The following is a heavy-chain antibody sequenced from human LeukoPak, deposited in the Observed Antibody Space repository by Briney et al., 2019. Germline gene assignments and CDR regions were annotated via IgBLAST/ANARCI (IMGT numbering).Heavy chain of an antibody. Sequence: GGSLRLSCAASGFTFSSYAMSWVRQAPGKGLEWVSSISSTSSYIYYADSVKGRFTISRDNAKNSMYLQMNSLRAEDTAVYYCAKETFGYGVVSWGQGTLVTVSS. CDR3: AKETFGYGVVS. CDR2: ISSTSSYI. V-gene: IGHV3-21*01. CDR1: GFTFSSYA. J-gene: IGHJ4*02. D-gene: IGHD4-17*01.